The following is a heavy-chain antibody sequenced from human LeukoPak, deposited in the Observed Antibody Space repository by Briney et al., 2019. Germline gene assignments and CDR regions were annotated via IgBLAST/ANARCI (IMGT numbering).Heavy chain of an antibody. CDR2: IYPGDSDT. CDR3: ARIPYTVTTPYYYYGMDV. CDR1: GYSFTSYW. J-gene: IGHJ6*02. Sequence: GESLKISCKGSGYSFTSYWIGWVRQMPGEGLEWMGIIYPGDSDTRYSPSFQGQVTISADKSISTAYLQWSSLKASDTAMYYCARIPYTVTTPYYYYGMDVWGQGTTVTVSS. V-gene: IGHV5-51*01. D-gene: IGHD4-11*01.